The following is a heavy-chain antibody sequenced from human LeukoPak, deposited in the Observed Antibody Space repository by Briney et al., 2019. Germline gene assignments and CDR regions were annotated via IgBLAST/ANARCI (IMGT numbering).Heavy chain of an antibody. Sequence: SVKVSCKASGGTFSSYAISWVRQAPGQGLEWMGRIIPILGIANYAQKFQGRVTITADKSTRTAYMELSSLRSEDTAVYYCARDRGGYSSSSERYWGQGTLVTVSS. CDR1: GGTFSSYA. CDR3: ARDRGGYSSSSERY. CDR2: IIPILGIA. D-gene: IGHD6-6*01. J-gene: IGHJ4*02. V-gene: IGHV1-69*04.